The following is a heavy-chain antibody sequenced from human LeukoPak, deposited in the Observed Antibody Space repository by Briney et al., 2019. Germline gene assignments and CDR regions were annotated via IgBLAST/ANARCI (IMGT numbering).Heavy chain of an antibody. D-gene: IGHD3-22*01. CDR2: ISAYNGNT. V-gene: IGHV1-18*01. CDR1: GYTFTSYG. J-gene: IGHJ4*02. CDR3: ARDMSPTYYYDSSGYYPFDY. Sequence: GASVKVSCKASGYTFTSYGISWVRQAPGQGLEWMGWISAYNGNTNYAQKLQGRVTMTTDTSTSTAYMELRSLRSEDTAVYYCARDMSPTYYYDSSGYYPFDYWGQGTLVTVSS.